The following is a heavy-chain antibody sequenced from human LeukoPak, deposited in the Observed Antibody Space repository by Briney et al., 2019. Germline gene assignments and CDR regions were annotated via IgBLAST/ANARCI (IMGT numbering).Heavy chain of an antibody. D-gene: IGHD3-16*02. J-gene: IGHJ4*02. Sequence: PGRSLRLSCAASGFTFSSYAMHWVRQAPGKGLEWVSYISSSGSTIYYADSVKGRFTISRDNSKNSLYLQMNSLRAEDTAVYYCARASIMITLGGVIVNAHFDYWGQGTLVTVSS. CDR2: ISSSGSTI. CDR3: ARASIMITLGGVIVNAHFDY. V-gene: IGHV3-48*01. CDR1: GFTFSSYA.